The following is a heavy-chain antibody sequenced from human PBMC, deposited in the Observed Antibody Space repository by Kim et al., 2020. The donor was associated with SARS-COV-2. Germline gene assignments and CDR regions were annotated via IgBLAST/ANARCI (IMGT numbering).Heavy chain of an antibody. V-gene: IGHV1-3*01. CDR2: INAGNVNT. CDR3: ARDRIAARLVN. D-gene: IGHD6-6*01. CDR1: VYTFTSYA. J-gene: IGHJ4*02. Sequence: ASVKVSCKASVYTFTSYAMHWVRQAPGQRLEWMGWINAGNVNTKYSQKFQGRVTITRDTSASTAYMELSSLRSEDTAVYYCARDRIAARLVNWGQGTLVTVSS.